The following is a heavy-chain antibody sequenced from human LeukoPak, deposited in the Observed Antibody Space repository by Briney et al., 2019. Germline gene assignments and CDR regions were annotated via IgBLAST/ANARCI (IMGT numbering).Heavy chain of an antibody. CDR1: GYTFTSYG. Sequence: ASVKVSCKASGYTFTSYGISWVRQAPGQGLEWMGWISAYNGNTNYAQKLQGRVTMTTDTSTSTAYMELRSLRSDDTAVYYCARMGSYNSSSSAFDYWGQGTLVTVSS. V-gene: IGHV1-18*01. CDR2: ISAYNGNT. J-gene: IGHJ4*02. CDR3: ARMGSYNSSSSAFDY. D-gene: IGHD6-6*01.